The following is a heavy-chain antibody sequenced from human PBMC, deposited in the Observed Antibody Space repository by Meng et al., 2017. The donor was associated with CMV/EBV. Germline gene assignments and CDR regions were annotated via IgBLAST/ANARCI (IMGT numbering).Heavy chain of an antibody. D-gene: IGHD6-25*01. Sequence: LSLTCAASGFTVSSTYMSWVRQAPGKGLEWVSVIYSGGSTYYADSVKGRFTISRDNSKNTLYLQMNSLRAEDTAVYYCATSGGYYYYGMDVWGQGTTVTVSS. CDR3: ATSGGYYYYGMDV. J-gene: IGHJ6*02. V-gene: IGHV3-53*01. CDR2: IYSGGST. CDR1: GFTVSSTY.